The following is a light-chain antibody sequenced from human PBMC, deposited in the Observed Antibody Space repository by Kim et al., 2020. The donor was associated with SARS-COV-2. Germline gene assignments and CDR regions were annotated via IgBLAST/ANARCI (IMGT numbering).Light chain of an antibody. CDR3: VQHNTDPIT. J-gene: IGKJ5*01. V-gene: IGKV1-17*01. CDR1: QDIRHD. CDR2: GAS. Sequence: DIQMTQSPSSLSASVGDRVTITCRASQDIRHDLVWYQQNPGRAPKRLIYGASSLQSGVPSRFSGSGAGTEFTLTISSVQPEDFATYICVQHNTDPITRGQRTRRGSK.